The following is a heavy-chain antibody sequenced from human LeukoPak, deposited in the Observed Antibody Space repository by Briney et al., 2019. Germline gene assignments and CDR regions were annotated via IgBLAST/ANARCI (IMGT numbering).Heavy chain of an antibody. D-gene: IGHD1-26*01. Sequence: SETLSLTCTVSGGSISSGSYYWSWIRQPAGKGLEWIGRIYTSWGTNYNPSLKSRVTISVDTSKNQFSLNLSSVTAADTAVYYCARARVVGATTPFDYWGQGTLVTVSS. CDR2: IYTSWGT. CDR3: ARARVVGATTPFDY. V-gene: IGHV4-61*02. J-gene: IGHJ4*02. CDR1: GGSISSGSYY.